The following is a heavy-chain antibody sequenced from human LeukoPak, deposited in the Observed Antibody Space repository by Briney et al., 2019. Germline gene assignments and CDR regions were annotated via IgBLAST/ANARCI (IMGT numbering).Heavy chain of an antibody. Sequence: GGSLRLSCAASGFTFSSYWMHWVRQAPGKGLVGVSRINTDGSGTSYADSVKGRFTISRDNAENTLYLQMNSLRGEDTAVYYCARGGVATGTYHMDVWGKGTTVTVSS. CDR3: ARGGVATGTYHMDV. J-gene: IGHJ6*03. D-gene: IGHD3-3*01. V-gene: IGHV3-74*01. CDR2: INTDGSGT. CDR1: GFTFSSYW.